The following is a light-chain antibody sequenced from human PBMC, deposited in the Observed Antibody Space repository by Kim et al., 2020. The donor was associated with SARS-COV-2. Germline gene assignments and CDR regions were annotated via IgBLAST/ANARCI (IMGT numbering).Light chain of an antibody. Sequence: QSVTTSCTGTRGDVGGYYYVCWYQQYPGKAPILMIYEVTKRPSGVPDRFSGSKSGNTASLTVSGLQAEDEADYYCSSYAGSNNFVVFGGGTQLTVL. CDR1: RGDVGGYYY. CDR2: EVT. CDR3: SSYAGSNNFVV. J-gene: IGLJ2*01. V-gene: IGLV2-8*01.